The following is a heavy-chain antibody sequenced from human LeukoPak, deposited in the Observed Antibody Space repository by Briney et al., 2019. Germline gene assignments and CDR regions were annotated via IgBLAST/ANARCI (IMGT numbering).Heavy chain of an antibody. CDR2: IIPIFGTA. D-gene: IGHD2-2*02. J-gene: IGHJ2*01. CDR1: GGTFSSYA. Sequence: ASVKVSCKASGGTFSSYAISWVRQAPGQGLEWMGGIIPIFGTANYAQKFQGRVTITADEPTSTAYMELSSLRSEDTAVYYCATDQRREVVPAAILHWYFDLWGRGTLVTVSS. CDR3: ATDQRREVVPAAILHWYFDL. V-gene: IGHV1-69*13.